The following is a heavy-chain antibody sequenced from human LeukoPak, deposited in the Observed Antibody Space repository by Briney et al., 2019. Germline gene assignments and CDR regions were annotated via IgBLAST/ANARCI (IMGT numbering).Heavy chain of an antibody. CDR2: ISSSGSTI. V-gene: IGHV3-48*03. CDR1: GFTFSSYE. CDR3: ARVVTYYYDSSGYYAFDY. J-gene: IGHJ4*02. Sequence: GGSLRLSCAASGFTFSSYEMNWVRQAPGKGLEWVSYISSSGSTIYYADSVKGRFTISRDNAKNTLYLQMNSLRAEDTAVYYCARVVTYYYDSSGYYAFDYWGQGTLVTVSS. D-gene: IGHD3-22*01.